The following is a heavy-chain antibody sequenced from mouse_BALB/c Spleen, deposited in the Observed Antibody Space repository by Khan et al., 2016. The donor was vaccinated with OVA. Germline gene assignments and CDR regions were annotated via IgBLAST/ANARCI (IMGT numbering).Heavy chain of an antibody. J-gene: IGHJ4*01. CDR3: ARQPYYHYNIMDY. CDR2: IWSDGST. D-gene: IGHD2-10*01. CDR1: GFSLTNYG. Sequence: QVQLKQSGPGLAAPSQSLSITCTISGFSLTNYGVHWVRQPPGKGLEWLVVIWSDGSTTYNSALKSRPTITKDNSQSQVFLKMNSLQTDDTAIYFCARQPYYHYNIMDYWGQGTSVTVSS. V-gene: IGHV2-6-1*01.